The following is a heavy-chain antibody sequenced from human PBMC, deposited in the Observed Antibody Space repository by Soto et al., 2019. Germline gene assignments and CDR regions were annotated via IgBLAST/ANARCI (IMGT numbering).Heavy chain of an antibody. V-gene: IGHV3-33*01. D-gene: IGHD6-13*01. CDR2: IWYDGSNK. Sequence: GGSLRLSCAASGFTFSSYGMHWVRQAPGKGLEWVAVIWYDGSNKYYADSVKGRFTISRDNSKNTLYLQMNSLRAEDTAVYYCARDRLAAAGTPWFDPWGQGTLVTVSS. CDR1: GFTFSSYG. CDR3: ARDRLAAAGTPWFDP. J-gene: IGHJ5*02.